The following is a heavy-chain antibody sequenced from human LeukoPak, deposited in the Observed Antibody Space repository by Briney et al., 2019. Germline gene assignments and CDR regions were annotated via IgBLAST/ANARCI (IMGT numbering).Heavy chain of an antibody. CDR1: GYSFTTYW. D-gene: IGHD1-26*01. Sequence: GESLKISCKGSGYSFTTYWIAGVRQMPGRGLEWMGIISPDDSEIRYSPSFRGQVTISADKSTSTAYLQWSRLKASDTAIYYCARHEGSGSYYSYWGQGTLVTVSS. CDR2: ISPDDSEI. V-gene: IGHV5-51*01. J-gene: IGHJ4*02. CDR3: ARHEGSGSYYSY.